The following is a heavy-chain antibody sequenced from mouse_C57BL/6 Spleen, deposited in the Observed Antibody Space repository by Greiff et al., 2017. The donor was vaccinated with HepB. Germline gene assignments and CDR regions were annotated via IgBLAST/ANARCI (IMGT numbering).Heavy chain of an antibody. CDR3: ARGGANYAMDY. CDR1: GYSITSGYY. J-gene: IGHJ4*01. Sequence: VQLKESGPGLVKPSQSLSLTCSVTGYSITSGYYWNWIRQFPGNKLEWMGYISYDGSNNYNPSLKNRISITRDTSKNQFFLKLNSVTTEDTATYYCARGGANYAMDYWGQGTSVTVSS. V-gene: IGHV3-6*01. CDR2: ISYDGSN.